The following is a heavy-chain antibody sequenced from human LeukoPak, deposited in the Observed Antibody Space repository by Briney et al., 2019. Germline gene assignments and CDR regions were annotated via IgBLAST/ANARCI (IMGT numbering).Heavy chain of an antibody. D-gene: IGHD5-18*01. CDR3: ARAAHSYTAMVTGSSRFDY. CDR1: GYTFTDYY. CDR2: LNANSGGT. J-gene: IGHJ4*02. V-gene: IGHV1-2*02. Sequence: ASVKVSCKASGYTFTDYYMHWVRQAPGQGLEWMGWLNANSGGTNYAQKLQGRVTMTTDTSTSTAYMEPRSLRSDDTAVYYCARAAHSYTAMVTGSSRFDYWGQGTLVTVSS.